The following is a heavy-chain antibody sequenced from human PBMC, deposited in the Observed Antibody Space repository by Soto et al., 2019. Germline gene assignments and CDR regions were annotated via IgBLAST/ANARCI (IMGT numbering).Heavy chain of an antibody. D-gene: IGHD1-7*01. CDR1: GGSISSGGHS. CDR2: IYYSGST. J-gene: IGHJ3*01. Sequence: QVQLQESGPGLVKPSQTLSLTCTVSGGSISSGGHSWSWIRQHPGKGLAWIGYIYYSGSTYYSPSLKSRVTISVDTSKDQFSLKLSSVTAADTAVYYCARDAGPNKENWNYVYAFDFWGQGTMVTVSS. CDR3: ARDAGPNKENWNYVYAFDF. V-gene: IGHV4-31*03.